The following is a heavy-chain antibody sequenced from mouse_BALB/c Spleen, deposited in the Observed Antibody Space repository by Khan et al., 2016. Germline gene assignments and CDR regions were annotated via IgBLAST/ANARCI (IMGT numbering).Heavy chain of an antibody. D-gene: IGHD2-3*01. Sequence: EVQLQESGGGLVQPGGSLKLSCAASGFDFSRYWMSWVRQAPGKGLEWIGEINPDSSTINYTPSLKDKFIISRDNAKTTLYLQMSKVRSEDTALYYCTRNGYYGWLAYWGQGTLVTVSA. CDR1: GFDFSRYW. V-gene: IGHV4-1*02. CDR2: INPDSSTI. J-gene: IGHJ3*01. CDR3: TRNGYYGWLAY.